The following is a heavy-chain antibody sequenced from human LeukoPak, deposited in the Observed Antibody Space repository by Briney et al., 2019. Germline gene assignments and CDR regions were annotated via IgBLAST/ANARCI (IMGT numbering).Heavy chain of an antibody. Sequence: GGSLRLSCAASGFTFSRYAMSWVRQAPGKGLEWVSAISGSGDSTFYADSVKGRFTISRDNSKNTLSLQMNSLRAEDTAVYYCAKDRRITAPLFDYWGQGTLVTVSS. D-gene: IGHD1-20*01. CDR3: AKDRRITAPLFDY. CDR2: ISGSGDST. J-gene: IGHJ4*02. V-gene: IGHV3-23*01. CDR1: GFTFSRYA.